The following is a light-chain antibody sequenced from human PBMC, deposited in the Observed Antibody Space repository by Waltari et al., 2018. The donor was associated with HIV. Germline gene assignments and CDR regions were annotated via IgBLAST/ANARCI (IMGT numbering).Light chain of an antibody. Sequence: QLVLTQSPSASASLGASVKLTCTLSSGHSSYAIAWHQQQPEKGARYLMNLNSDGSHSKGDGIPDRFCGSSSGVERYLTISSHQSEDEADYYRQTWGTGSWVFGGGTKLTVL. J-gene: IGLJ3*02. CDR1: SGHSSYA. CDR3: QTWGTGSWV. V-gene: IGLV4-69*01. CDR2: LNSDGSH.